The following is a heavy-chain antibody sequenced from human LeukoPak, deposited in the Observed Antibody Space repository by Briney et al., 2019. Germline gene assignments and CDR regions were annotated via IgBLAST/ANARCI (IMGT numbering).Heavy chain of an antibody. D-gene: IGHD6-19*01. CDR1: GGSISSYY. CDR3: ARDWGIAVAGTSYIDL. J-gene: IGHJ2*01. Sequence: SETLSLTCTVSGGSISSYYWGWIRQPPGKGLESIGYISYTGSTNYNPSLKSRVTISIDTSKQFSLKLTSVTAADTAVYYCARDWGIAVAGTSYIDLWGRGTLVTVSS. CDR2: ISYTGST. V-gene: IGHV4-59*01.